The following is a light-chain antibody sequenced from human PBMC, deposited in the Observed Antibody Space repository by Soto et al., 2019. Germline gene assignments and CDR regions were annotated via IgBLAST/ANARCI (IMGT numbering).Light chain of an antibody. CDR3: LQLFRYPLT. Sequence: DIQLNNSPSFLSASVEDRITITCRASQGISNYLAWYQQKPGKAPELLVYSASTLQSGVPSRFSGGGSETEFSLTIGTLQPEDFATYYCLQLFRYPLTFGGGTKVDIK. CDR1: QGISNY. J-gene: IGKJ4*01. CDR2: SAS. V-gene: IGKV1-9*01.